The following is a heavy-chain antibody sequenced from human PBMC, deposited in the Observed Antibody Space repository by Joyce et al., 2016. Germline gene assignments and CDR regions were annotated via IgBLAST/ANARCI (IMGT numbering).Heavy chain of an antibody. CDR2: IYYSGSN. V-gene: IGHV4-31*03. CDR1: GGSISGGAYY. J-gene: IGHJ4*02. Sequence: QVQLLESGPGLVKPSQTLSLTCTVSGGSISGGAYYWSWIRQHPEKGLEWIGNIYYSGSNYYNPVLKSRVSISVDTSKNHFSLKLSSVTAADTAVYYCSRGRDYSNDLDSWGQGTLVTVSS. D-gene: IGHD4-11*01. CDR3: SRGRDYSNDLDS.